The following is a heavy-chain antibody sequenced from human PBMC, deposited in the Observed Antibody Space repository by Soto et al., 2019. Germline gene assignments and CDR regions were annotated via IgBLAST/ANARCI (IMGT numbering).Heavy chain of an antibody. CDR2: INGNNGNT. J-gene: IGHJ5*02. Sequence: ASVKVSCKASGYIFTTSGISWVRQAPGQGLEWMGWINGNNGNTKYTQRLQGRLFMTTDTSTSTAYLDLRSLRSDDTAVYYCARDRAGWLDAWGQGTLVTVSS. V-gene: IGHV1-18*01. CDR1: GYIFTTSG. D-gene: IGHD3-10*01. CDR3: ARDRAGWLDA.